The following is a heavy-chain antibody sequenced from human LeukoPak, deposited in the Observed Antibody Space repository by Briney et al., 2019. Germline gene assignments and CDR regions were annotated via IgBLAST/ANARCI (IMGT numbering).Heavy chain of an antibody. V-gene: IGHV3-23*01. J-gene: IGHJ3*02. Sequence: GGSLSLACAASRFRFRTFPMGWVRRAPGRGLERVSGISPGGETTFYADSVRGRLTISRDNSKNTLYLQMNSLRADDTAVYYCAKSLLTTATGTGRAFDIWGQGTMVTVSS. CDR2: ISPGGETT. D-gene: IGHD1-1*01. CDR1: RFRFRTFP. CDR3: AKSLLTTATGTGRAFDI.